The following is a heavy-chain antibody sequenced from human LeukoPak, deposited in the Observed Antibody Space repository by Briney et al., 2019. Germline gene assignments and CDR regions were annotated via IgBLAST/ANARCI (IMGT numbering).Heavy chain of an antibody. J-gene: IGHJ4*02. CDR2: IYPGDSDT. CDR1: GYSFTSYW. CDR3: TLYSSGWYIDY. Sequence: GESLKISCKGSGYSFTSYWIGWVRQMPGKGLEWMGIIYPGDSDTRYSPSFQGQVTISADKSISTAYLQWNSLKASDTAMYYCTLYSSGWYIDYRGQGTLVTVSS. V-gene: IGHV5-51*01. D-gene: IGHD6-19*01.